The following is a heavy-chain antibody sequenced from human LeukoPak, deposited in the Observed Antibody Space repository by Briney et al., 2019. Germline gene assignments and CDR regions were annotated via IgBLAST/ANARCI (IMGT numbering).Heavy chain of an antibody. V-gene: IGHV3-49*04. CDR3: TRDPADYYDFWSGYHTPDDWFDP. CDR2: IRSKAYGGTT. CDR1: GFTFGDYA. J-gene: IGHJ5*02. Sequence: GGSLRLSCTASGFTFGDYAMSWVRQAPGKGLEWVGFIRSKAYGGTTEYAASVKGRFTTSRDDSKSIAYLQMNSLKTEDTAVYYCTRDPADYYDFWSGYHTPDDWFDPWGQGTLVTVSS. D-gene: IGHD3-3*01.